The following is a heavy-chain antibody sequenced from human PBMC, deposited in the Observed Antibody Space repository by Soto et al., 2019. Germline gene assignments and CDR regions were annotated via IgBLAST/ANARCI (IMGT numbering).Heavy chain of an antibody. CDR2: ISAYNGNT. Sequence: ASVKVSCKASGYTFTSYGISWVRQAPGQGLEWMGWISAYNGNTNYAQKLQGRVTMTTDTSTSTAYMELRSLRSDDTAVYYCARVYCSGGSCYADSLDIWGQGTMVTVSS. CDR3: ARVYCSGGSCYADSLDI. D-gene: IGHD2-15*01. V-gene: IGHV1-18*01. J-gene: IGHJ3*02. CDR1: GYTFTSYG.